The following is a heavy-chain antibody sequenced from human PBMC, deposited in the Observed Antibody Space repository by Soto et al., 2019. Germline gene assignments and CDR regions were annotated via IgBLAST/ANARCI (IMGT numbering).Heavy chain of an antibody. D-gene: IGHD3-16*01. J-gene: IGHJ4*02. CDR3: ARVGGALGDLDY. CDR1: GYTFATYA. V-gene: IGHV1-18*01. Sequence: QVQLVQSGPELKKPGTSVTVSCKASGYTFATYAVSWVRQAPGQGLEWMGWISAYNGNTINAQKFQGRVTLTTETSTSTAYMALTSLTSDDTAVYYCARVGGALGDLDYWGQGTLVTVSS. CDR2: ISAYNGNT.